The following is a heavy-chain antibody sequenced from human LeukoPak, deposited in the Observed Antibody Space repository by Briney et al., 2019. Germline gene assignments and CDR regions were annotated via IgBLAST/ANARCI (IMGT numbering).Heavy chain of an antibody. Sequence: GGSLRLSCAASGFTFSSYAMSWVRQAPGKGLEWVSAISGSGGSTYYADSVKGRFTISRDNSKNTLYLQMNSLRAEDTAVYYCAKDLGSSIAARPNWFDPWGQGTLVTVSS. CDR2: ISGSGGST. D-gene: IGHD6-6*01. V-gene: IGHV3-23*01. J-gene: IGHJ5*02. CDR3: AKDLGSSIAARPNWFDP. CDR1: GFTFSSYA.